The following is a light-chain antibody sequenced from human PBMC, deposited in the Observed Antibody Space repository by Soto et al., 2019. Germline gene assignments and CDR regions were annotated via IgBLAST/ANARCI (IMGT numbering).Light chain of an antibody. Sequence: DIQLTQSPSYLSASVGDRVTITCRASQGITNSLAWYQQKPGKAPNLQIYAASTLQGWVSSRFSDSGSGTDSTLTISRMQPEDFAAYYGKTLTSTPLTFGGGTKVEIK. J-gene: IGKJ4*01. CDR1: QGITNS. CDR3: KTLTSTPLT. V-gene: IGKV1-9*01. CDR2: AAS.